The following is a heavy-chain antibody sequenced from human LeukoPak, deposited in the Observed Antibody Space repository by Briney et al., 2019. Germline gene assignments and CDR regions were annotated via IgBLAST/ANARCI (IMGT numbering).Heavy chain of an antibody. D-gene: IGHD2/OR15-2a*01. CDR3: AKDRTPSTSVGLGMDV. V-gene: IGHV3-9*01. J-gene: IGHJ6*02. CDR2: VSWNSANI. CDR1: GFTFDDYA. Sequence: GRSLRLSCAASGFTFDDYAMHWVRQAPGKGLEWVAGVSWNSANIDYGDSVKGRFTISRDNAKNSLYLQMSSLRSEDTALYYCAKDRTPSTSVGLGMDVWGQGTTVTVSS.